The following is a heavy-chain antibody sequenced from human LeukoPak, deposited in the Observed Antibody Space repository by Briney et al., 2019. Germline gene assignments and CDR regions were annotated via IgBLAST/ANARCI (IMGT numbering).Heavy chain of an antibody. CDR2: IRSKSKSYET. D-gene: IGHD3-16*01. J-gene: IGHJ4*02. CDR3: TNYVWGSYSVSDY. Sequence: GGSLRLSCVGSGFMFSDSAMHWVRQASGKGLEWVGRIRSKSKSYETTYAASVKGRFTISRDDSKNTAYLQMNSLKTEDTAVYYCTNYVWGSYSVSDYWGQGTLVTVSS. CDR1: GFMFSDSA. V-gene: IGHV3-73*01.